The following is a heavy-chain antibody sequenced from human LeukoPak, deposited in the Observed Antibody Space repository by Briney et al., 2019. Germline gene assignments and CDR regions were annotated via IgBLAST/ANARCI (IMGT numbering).Heavy chain of an antibody. CDR2: INPNSGGT. J-gene: IGHJ4*02. Sequence: ASVKVSCKASGYTFTGYYMHWVRQAPGQGLEWMGWINPNSGGTNYAQKFQGWVTMTRDTSISTAYMELSRLRSDDTAVYYCARGDYGSGSANFDYWAREPWSPSPQ. CDR1: GYTFTGYY. V-gene: IGHV1-2*04. CDR3: ARGDYGSGSANFDY. D-gene: IGHD3-10*01.